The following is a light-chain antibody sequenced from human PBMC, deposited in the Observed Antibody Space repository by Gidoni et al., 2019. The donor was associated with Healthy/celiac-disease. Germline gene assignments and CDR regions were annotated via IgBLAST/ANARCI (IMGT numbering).Light chain of an antibody. CDR3: SSYAGSNNGV. V-gene: IGLV2-8*01. J-gene: IGLJ1*01. CDR1: SSDVGGYNY. CDR2: EVS. Sequence: QYALTQPTSATGAPGQAVTISCTGTSSDVGGYNYVSWYQQHPGKAPNLMIYEVSKRPSGVPDRFSGSKSGNTASLTVAGLQAEDEADYYCSSYAGSNNGVFGTGTKVTVL.